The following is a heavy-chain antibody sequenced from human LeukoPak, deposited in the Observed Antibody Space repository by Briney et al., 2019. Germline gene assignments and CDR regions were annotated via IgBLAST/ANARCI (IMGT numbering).Heavy chain of an antibody. CDR3: ARGFRHGSGWTKDDY. V-gene: IGHV1-8*02. Sequence: ASVKVSCKASGYTFTTYAMHWVRQATGQGLEWMGWMNPNSGNTGYAQKFQGRVTMTRNTSISTAYMELSSLRSEDTAVYYCARGFRHGSGWTKDDYWGQGTLVTVSS. J-gene: IGHJ4*02. CDR1: GYTFTTYA. CDR2: MNPNSGNT. D-gene: IGHD6-19*01.